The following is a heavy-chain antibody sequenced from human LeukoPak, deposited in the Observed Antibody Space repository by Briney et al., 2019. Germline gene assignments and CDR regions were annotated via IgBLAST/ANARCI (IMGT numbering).Heavy chain of an antibody. CDR2: INAGNGNT. CDR3: ARASHPETWFDP. CDR1: GYTFTSYA. J-gene: IGHJ5*02. Sequence: ASVKVSCKASGYTFTSYAMHWVRQAPGQRLEWMGWINAGNGNTKYSQKFQGRVTITRDTSASTAYMELSSLRSEDTAVYYCARASHPETWFDPWGQETLVTVSS. V-gene: IGHV1-3*01.